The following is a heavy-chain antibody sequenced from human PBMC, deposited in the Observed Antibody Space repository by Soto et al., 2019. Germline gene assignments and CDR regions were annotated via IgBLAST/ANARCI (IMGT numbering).Heavy chain of an antibody. CDR3: AKSQSVSAAPSNYYYYGMNV. D-gene: IGHD6-13*01. J-gene: IGHJ6*02. V-gene: IGHV3-23*01. CDR1: GFTFSSYA. Sequence: LRLSCAASGFTFSSYAMSWVRQAPGKGLEWVSAISGSGGSTYYADSVKGRFTISRDNSKNTLYLQMNSLRAEDTAVYYCAKSQSVSAAPSNYYYYGMNVWGQANTVTV. CDR2: ISGSGGST.